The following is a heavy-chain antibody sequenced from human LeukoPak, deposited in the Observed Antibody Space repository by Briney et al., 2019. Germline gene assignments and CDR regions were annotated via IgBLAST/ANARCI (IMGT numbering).Heavy chain of an antibody. D-gene: IGHD2-2*02. CDR2: ISGSGGST. Sequence: GGSLRLSCAASGFTFSSYAMSWVRQAPGKGLEWVSAISGSGGSTYYADSVKGRFTISRDNSKNTLYLQINSLRAEDTAVYYCAGYCSSTSCYRKFDYWGQGTLVTVSS. CDR3: AGYCSSTSCYRKFDY. CDR1: GFTFSSYA. J-gene: IGHJ4*02. V-gene: IGHV3-23*01.